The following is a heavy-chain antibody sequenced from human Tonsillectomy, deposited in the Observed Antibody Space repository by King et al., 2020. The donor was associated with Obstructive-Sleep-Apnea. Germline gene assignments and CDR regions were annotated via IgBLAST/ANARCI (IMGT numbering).Heavy chain of an antibody. D-gene: IGHD6-19*01. J-gene: IGHJ5*02. CDR3: ATSAVAAPFDP. V-gene: IGHV4-39*07. CDR1: GGSISSSSFY. CDR2: IYYSGSN. Sequence: LQLQESGPGLVKPSETLSLTCTVSGGSISSSSFYWGWIRQPPGKGLEWIGSIYYSGSNNYNPSLKSRVTISVDTSKNQFSLKLSSVTAADTAVYYCATSAVAAPFDPWGQGTLVTVSS.